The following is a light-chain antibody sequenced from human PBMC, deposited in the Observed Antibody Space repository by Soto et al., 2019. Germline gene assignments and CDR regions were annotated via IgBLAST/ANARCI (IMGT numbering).Light chain of an antibody. CDR3: QQDYNLPWT. Sequence: EIVMTQSPASLSFSPCEIGTLSCRSIRVMSINYLSWCQQRPGQAPRLLIYGASTRATGIPDRFSGSGSETDFTLTISSLQPEDFAVYYCQQDYNLPWTFGHGTKVDIK. J-gene: IGKJ1*01. CDR2: GAS. CDR1: RVMSINY. V-gene: IGKV3D-7*01.